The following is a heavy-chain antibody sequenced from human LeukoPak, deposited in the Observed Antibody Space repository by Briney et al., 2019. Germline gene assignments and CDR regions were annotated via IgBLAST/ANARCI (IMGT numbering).Heavy chain of an antibody. J-gene: IGHJ4*02. D-gene: IGHD3-9*01. CDR2: IVGSGSST. CDR1: GFTFSSYA. Sequence: GGSLRLSCAASGFTFSSYAMSWVRQAPGKGLEWVSAIVGSGSSTYYADSVKGRFTISRDNSKNTLYLQLNRLRAEDTAVYYCAKWGDYDILTGYYDSDYWGQGTLVTVSS. V-gene: IGHV3-23*01. CDR3: AKWGDYDILTGYYDSDY.